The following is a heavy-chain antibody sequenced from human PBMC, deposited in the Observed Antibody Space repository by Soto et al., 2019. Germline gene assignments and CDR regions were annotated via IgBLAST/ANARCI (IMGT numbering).Heavy chain of an antibody. CDR2: ISSSSSYI. Sequence: GGSLRLSCAASGFTFSSYSMNWVRQAPGKGLEWVSSISSSSSYIYYADSVKGRFTISRDNAKNSLYLQMNSLRAEDTAVYYCARSLGYCSSTSCYADYYYYYMDVWGKGTTVTVSS. V-gene: IGHV3-21*01. CDR3: ARSLGYCSSTSCYADYYYYYMDV. D-gene: IGHD2-2*01. J-gene: IGHJ6*03. CDR1: GFTFSSYS.